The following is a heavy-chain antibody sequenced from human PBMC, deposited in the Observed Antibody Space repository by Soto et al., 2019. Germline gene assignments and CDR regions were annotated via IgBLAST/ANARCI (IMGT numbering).Heavy chain of an antibody. V-gene: IGHV1-69*02. CDR1: GGTFSSYT. Sequence: QVQLVQSGAEVQKPGSSVKVSCKASGGTFSSYTISWVRQAPGQGLEWMGRIIAILGIANYAQKFQGRVTITADKSTRTAYMELRSLRSEDTAVYYRASYKPTVWIHAFDTWGQGTMVTVSS. CDR3: ASYKPTVWIHAFDT. D-gene: IGHD4-17*01. CDR2: IIAILGIA. J-gene: IGHJ3*02.